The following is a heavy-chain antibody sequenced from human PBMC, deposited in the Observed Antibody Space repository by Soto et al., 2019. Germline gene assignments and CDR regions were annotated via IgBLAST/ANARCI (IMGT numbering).Heavy chain of an antibody. D-gene: IGHD6-13*01. CDR2: IIPIFGTA. Sequence: GASVKVSCKASGGTFSSYAISWVRQAPGQGLEWMGGIIPIFGTANYAQKFQGRVTITADESTSTAYMELSSLRSEDTAVYYCARRPMWQQLVPDYGLDVWGQGTTVTVSS. CDR3: ARRPMWQQLVPDYGLDV. V-gene: IGHV1-69*13. J-gene: IGHJ6*02. CDR1: GGTFSSYA.